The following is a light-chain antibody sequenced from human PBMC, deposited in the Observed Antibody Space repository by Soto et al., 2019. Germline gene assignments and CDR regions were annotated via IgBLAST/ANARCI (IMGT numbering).Light chain of an antibody. CDR3: AAWDDSLNAL. CDR2: STN. Sequence: QSVLTQAPSASGTPGQRVTISCSGSSSNIGNNIVDWYQHLPGTAPRLLIYSTNQRPSGVPDRFSASKSGTSASLAISGLQPEDEADYYCAAWDDSLNALFGTGTKVTVL. V-gene: IGLV1-44*01. J-gene: IGLJ1*01. CDR1: SSNIGNNI.